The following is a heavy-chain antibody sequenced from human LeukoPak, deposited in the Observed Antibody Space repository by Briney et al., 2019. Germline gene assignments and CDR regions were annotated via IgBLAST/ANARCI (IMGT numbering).Heavy chain of an antibody. CDR2: IYSGGRA. D-gene: IGHD6-13*01. V-gene: IGHV3-66*01. Sequence: PGRSLRLSCAASGFTFDDYAMHWVRQAPGKGLEWVSVIYSGGRAYYADSVKGRFTISRDNSKNTLYLQMNRLRAEDTAVYYCARAGPSSSWHQFDYWGQGTLVTVSS. CDR1: GFTFDDYA. CDR3: ARAGPSSSWHQFDY. J-gene: IGHJ4*02.